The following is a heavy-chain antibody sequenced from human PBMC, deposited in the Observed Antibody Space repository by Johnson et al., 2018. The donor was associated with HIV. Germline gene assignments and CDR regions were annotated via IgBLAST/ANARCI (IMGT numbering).Heavy chain of an antibody. V-gene: IGHV3-30*04. CDR2: ISYDGSNK. D-gene: IGHD3-10*01. Sequence: QVQLVESGGGVVQPGTSLRLSCAASGFTFRNYAMHWVRQAPGKGLEWVAVISYDGSNKYYADSVKGRFTISRDNSKNTLSLQMNRPRGDDTAIYYCARVRPGRENALDIWGQGTMVTVSS. CDR3: ARVRPGRENALDI. J-gene: IGHJ3*02. CDR1: GFTFRNYA.